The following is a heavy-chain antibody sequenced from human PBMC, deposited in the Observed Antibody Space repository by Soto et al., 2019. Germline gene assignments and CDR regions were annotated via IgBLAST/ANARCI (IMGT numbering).Heavy chain of an antibody. CDR3: AKGLDYYESGSLFDY. J-gene: IGHJ4*02. D-gene: IGHD3-22*01. Sequence: EVQLLESGGGLVQPGGSLRLSCAASGFTFSSYAMSWVRQAPGKGLEWVSAISGSGGSTYDADSVKGRFTISRDNSKNTLYLQMISLRAEDTAVYYCAKGLDYYESGSLFDYWGQGTLVTVSS. V-gene: IGHV3-23*01. CDR1: GFTFSSYA. CDR2: ISGSGGST.